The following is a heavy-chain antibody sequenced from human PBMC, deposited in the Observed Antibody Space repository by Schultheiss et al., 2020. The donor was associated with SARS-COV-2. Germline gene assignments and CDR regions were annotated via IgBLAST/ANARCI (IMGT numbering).Heavy chain of an antibody. V-gene: IGHV4-59*01. J-gene: IGHJ6*04. CDR3: ARVFIVVVPAAPDV. CDR1: GGSISSYY. CDR2: IYYSGST. Sequence: SETLSLTCTVSGGSISSYYWSWIRQPAGKGLEWIGYIYYSGSTNYNPSLRSRVTISLDTSKNQFSLDLRSMTTADTAVYYCARVFIVVVPAAPDVWGKGTTVTVSS. D-gene: IGHD2-2*01.